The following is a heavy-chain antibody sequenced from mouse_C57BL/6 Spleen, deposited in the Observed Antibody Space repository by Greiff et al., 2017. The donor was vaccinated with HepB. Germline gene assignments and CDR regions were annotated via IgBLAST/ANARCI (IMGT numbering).Heavy chain of an antibody. J-gene: IGHJ3*01. Sequence: DVKLQESGPGLVKPSQSLSLTCSVTGYSITSGYYWNWIRQFPGNKLEWMGYISYDGSNNYNPSLKNRIYITRDTSKNQFVLKLNSVTTEDTATYYCARDDGNYFEGFAYWGQGTLVTVSA. D-gene: IGHD2-1*01. CDR1: GYSITSGYY. CDR2: ISYDGSN. CDR3: ARDDGNYFEGFAY. V-gene: IGHV3-6*01.